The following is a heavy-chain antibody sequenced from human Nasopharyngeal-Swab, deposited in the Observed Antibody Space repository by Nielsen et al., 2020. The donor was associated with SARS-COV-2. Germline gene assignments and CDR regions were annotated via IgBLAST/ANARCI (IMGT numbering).Heavy chain of an antibody. CDR1: GFTFDNCE. Sequence: GGSLRLSCAASGFTFDNCEMNWVRQAPGKGLEWVSYISTSGATIHYADSVRGRFTISRDNAKKSLYLQMNSLRAEDTAVYYCARASRGWSWGQGTLVTVSS. CDR3: ARASRGWS. CDR2: ISTSGATI. J-gene: IGHJ5*02. D-gene: IGHD6-19*01. V-gene: IGHV3-48*03.